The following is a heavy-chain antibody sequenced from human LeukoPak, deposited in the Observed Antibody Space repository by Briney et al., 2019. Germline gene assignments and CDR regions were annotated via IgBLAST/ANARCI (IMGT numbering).Heavy chain of an antibody. CDR3: AKNLAPKYYFDY. CDR1: GYTLTELS. V-gene: IGHV1-24*01. Sequence: ASVNVSYKVSGYTLTELSMHWVRQAPGKGLEWMGGFDPEDGETIYAQKFQGRVTMTEDTSTDTAYMELSSLRAEDTAVYYCAKNLAPKYYFDYWGQGTLVTVSS. J-gene: IGHJ4*02. CDR2: FDPEDGET.